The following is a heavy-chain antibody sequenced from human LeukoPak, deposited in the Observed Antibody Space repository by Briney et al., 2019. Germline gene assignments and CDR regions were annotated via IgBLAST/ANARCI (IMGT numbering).Heavy chain of an antibody. CDR1: GGSISSSSYY. CDR2: IYTSGST. V-gene: IGHV4-61*02. Sequence: SETLSLTCTVSGGSISSSSYYWGWIRQPAGKGLEWIGRIYTSGSTNYNPSLKSRVTISVDTSKNQFSLKLSSVTAADTAVYYCARYGGNSGYYWGQGTLVTVSS. J-gene: IGHJ4*02. D-gene: IGHD4-23*01. CDR3: ARYGGNSGYY.